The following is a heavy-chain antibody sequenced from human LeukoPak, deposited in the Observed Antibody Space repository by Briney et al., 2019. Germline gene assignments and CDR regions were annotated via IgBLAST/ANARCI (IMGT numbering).Heavy chain of an antibody. CDR2: IYYSGST. D-gene: IGHD3-3*01. CDR1: GGSIGSGGYY. CDR3: ARGGVVAAIDY. Sequence: SETLSLTCTVSGGSIGSGGYYWSWIRQHPGTGLEWIGYIYYSGSTYYNPSLKSRVTISVDTSKNQFSPKLSSVTAADTAVYYCARGGVVAAIDYWGQGTLVTVSS. V-gene: IGHV4-31*03. J-gene: IGHJ4*02.